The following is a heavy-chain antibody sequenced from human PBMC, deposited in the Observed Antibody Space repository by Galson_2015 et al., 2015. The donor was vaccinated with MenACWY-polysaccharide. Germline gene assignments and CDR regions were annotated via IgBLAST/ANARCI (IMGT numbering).Heavy chain of an antibody. Sequence: SLRLSCATFGFIFADYAMAWFRQAPGKGLEWIGFIRTNADGGATNYAASVRGRFTISRDDSRSIAYLEMNSLITEDTAVYFCTRDRPLDYWGQGTLVSVSS. V-gene: IGHV3-49*03. CDR1: GFIFADYA. CDR2: IRTNADGGAT. CDR3: TRDRPLDY. J-gene: IGHJ4*02.